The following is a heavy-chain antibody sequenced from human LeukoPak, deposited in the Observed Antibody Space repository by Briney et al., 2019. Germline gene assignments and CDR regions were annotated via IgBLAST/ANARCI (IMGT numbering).Heavy chain of an antibody. V-gene: IGHV3-23*01. CDR3: AKGSVGNADFAS. CDR2: IIVSGAT. J-gene: IGHJ4*02. CDR1: GFTFTSYA. Sequence: GGSLRLSCGASGFTFTSYAMSWIRQAPGKGLEWVSSIIVSGATYYADSVKGRFTISRDSFRGMLFLQMDSLRVEDTAVYFCAKGSVGNADFASWGQGALVTVSS. D-gene: IGHD6-25*01.